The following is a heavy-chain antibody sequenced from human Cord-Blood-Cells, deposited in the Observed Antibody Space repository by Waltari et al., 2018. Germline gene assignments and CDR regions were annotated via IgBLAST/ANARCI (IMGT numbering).Heavy chain of an antibody. CDR1: GFTFSSYG. Sequence: QVQLVESGVGVVQPGRSLRLSCAASGFTFSSYGMPWVSQAPGKGLEWVAVISYDGSNKYYADSVKGRFTISRDNSKNTLYLQMNSLRAEDTAVYYCAKDREGIWYFDLWGRGTLVTVSS. CDR3: AKDREGIWYFDL. D-gene: IGHD3-10*01. J-gene: IGHJ2*01. CDR2: ISYDGSNK. V-gene: IGHV3-30*18.